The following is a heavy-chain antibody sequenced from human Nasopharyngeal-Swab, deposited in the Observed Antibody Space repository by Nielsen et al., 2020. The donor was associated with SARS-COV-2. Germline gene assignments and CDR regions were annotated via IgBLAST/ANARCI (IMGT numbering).Heavy chain of an antibody. CDR3: GRCGSDF. V-gene: IGHV3-30*04. Sequence: GGSLRLSCAASGYIFSSYSMHWVRQAPGKGLDWVGFISSDGNKKYYAESVRGRFTISRDISKNTVYLQMNSLRPEDTAIYYCGRCGSDFWGQGTLVTVSS. D-gene: IGHD1-26*01. J-gene: IGHJ4*02. CDR1: GYIFSSYS. CDR2: ISSDGNKK.